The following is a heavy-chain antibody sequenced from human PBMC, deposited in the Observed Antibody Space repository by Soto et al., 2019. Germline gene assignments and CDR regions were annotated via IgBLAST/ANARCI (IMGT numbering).Heavy chain of an antibody. D-gene: IGHD6-19*01. Sequence: VQLVESGGGVVQPGRSLRLSCAASGFTFSDYAMHWVRQAPGNGLEWVAVVSHDGRNTHYADSVKGRFTISRDSSKNTVSREMTSLRAEDTAVYYCAKGGRQWLVTSDFNYWGQGALVTVSS. CDR1: GFTFSDYA. V-gene: IGHV3-30*18. J-gene: IGHJ4*02. CDR2: VSHDGRNT. CDR3: AKGGRQWLVTSDFNY.